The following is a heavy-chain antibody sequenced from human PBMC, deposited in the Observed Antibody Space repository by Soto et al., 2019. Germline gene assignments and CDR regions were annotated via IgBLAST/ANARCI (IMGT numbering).Heavy chain of an antibody. CDR1: GLSVSSNY. J-gene: IGHJ6*02. V-gene: IGHV3-53*02. Sequence: EVQLVETGGGLTHPGGSLRLSCAASGLSVSSNYMTWVRQAPGKGLEWVSVMYSGGRTYSAASVKGRFTISRDNSKNTLYLQMNSLSAEDTAVYFCARGSDSHGYGLDVWGQGTTVTVSS. CDR3: ARGSDSHGYGLDV. D-gene: IGHD5-18*01. CDR2: MYSGGRT.